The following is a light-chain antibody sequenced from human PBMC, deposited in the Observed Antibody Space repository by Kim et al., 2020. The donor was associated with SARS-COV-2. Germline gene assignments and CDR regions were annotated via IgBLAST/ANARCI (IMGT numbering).Light chain of an antibody. J-gene: IGLJ3*02. Sequence: VALGQTARITCGGNNIGSKNVHWYQQKPGQAPVLVIYRDSNRPSGIPERFSGSNSGNTATLTISRAQAGDEADYYCQVWDSSWVFGGGTQLTVL. CDR3: QVWDSSWV. V-gene: IGLV3-9*01. CDR2: RDS. CDR1: NIGSKN.